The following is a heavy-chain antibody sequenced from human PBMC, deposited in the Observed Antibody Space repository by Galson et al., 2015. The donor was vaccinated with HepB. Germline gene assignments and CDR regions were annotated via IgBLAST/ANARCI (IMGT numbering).Heavy chain of an antibody. CDR1: GGTFSSYT. J-gene: IGHJ6*02. Sequence: SVKVSCKASGGTFSSYTISWVRQAPGQGLEWMGRIIPILGIANYAQKFQGRVTITADKSTSTAYMELSSLRSEDTAVYYCARDLKRRSSGWYWSGMDVWGQGTTVTVSS. V-gene: IGHV1-69*04. CDR3: ARDLKRRSSGWYWSGMDV. D-gene: IGHD6-19*01. CDR2: IIPILGIA.